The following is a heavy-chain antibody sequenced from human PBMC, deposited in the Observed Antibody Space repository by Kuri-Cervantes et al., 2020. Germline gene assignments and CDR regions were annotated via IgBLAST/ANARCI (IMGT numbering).Heavy chain of an antibody. J-gene: IGHJ6*02. CDR3: ARDKGIAAADPNYYCYYGMDV. CDR2: ISAYNGNT. V-gene: IGHV1-18*01. D-gene: IGHD6-13*01. Sequence: ASVKVSRKASGYTFTSYGISWVRQAPGQGLEWMGWISAYNGNTNYAQKLQGRVTMTTDTSTSTAYMELRSLRSDDTAVYYCARDKGIAAADPNYYCYYGMDVWGQGTTVTVSS. CDR1: GYTFTSYG.